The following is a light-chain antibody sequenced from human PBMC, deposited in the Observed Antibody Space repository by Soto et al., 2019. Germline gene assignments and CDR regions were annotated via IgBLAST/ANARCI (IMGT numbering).Light chain of an antibody. V-gene: IGKV1-9*01. Sequence: DLQLTQSPSFLSTSVGDRVTITCRASQAISSYLAWFQQRPGKAPKVLIYAASTLQSGVRSRFSGSASGTEFTLTISSLQPEDFATYFCQQLNSYPWTFGQGTKVEIK. CDR2: AAS. CDR3: QQLNSYPWT. CDR1: QAISSY. J-gene: IGKJ1*01.